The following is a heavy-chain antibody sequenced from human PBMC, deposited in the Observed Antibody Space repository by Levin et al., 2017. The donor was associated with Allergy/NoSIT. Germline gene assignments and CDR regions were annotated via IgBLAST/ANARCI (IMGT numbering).Heavy chain of an antibody. J-gene: IGHJ4*02. V-gene: IGHV4-59*01. Sequence: TSETLSLTCTVSGGSISSYYWSWIRQPPGKGLEWIGYIYYSGSTNYNPSLKSRVTISVDTSKNQFSLKLSSVTAADTAVYYCARVTGGYSDGYEDYWGQGTLVTVSS. CDR3: ARVTGGYSDGYEDY. CDR1: GGSISSYY. D-gene: IGHD5-18*01. CDR2: IYYSGST.